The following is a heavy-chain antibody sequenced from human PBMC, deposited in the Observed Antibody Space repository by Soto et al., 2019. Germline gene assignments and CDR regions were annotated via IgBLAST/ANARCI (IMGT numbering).Heavy chain of an antibody. CDR1: GFSLSSSGVG. V-gene: IGHV2-5*02. J-gene: IGHJ4*02. CDR3: AHGAGSLNFES. Sequence: QITLKESGPTLVKPTQTLTLTCTFSGFSLSSSGVGVGWIRQPPGKALEWLALIYWDDDKHYSPSLQTRLTITKDTSKNQVVLTMTNMDPVDTATYYCAHGAGSLNFESWGQGTLVTVSS. D-gene: IGHD3-10*01. CDR2: IYWDDDK.